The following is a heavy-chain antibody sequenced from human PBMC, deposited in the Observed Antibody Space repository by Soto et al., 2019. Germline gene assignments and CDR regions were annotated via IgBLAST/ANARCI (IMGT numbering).Heavy chain of an antibody. D-gene: IGHD3-10*01. J-gene: IGHJ6*02. CDR2: ISGSGGST. V-gene: IGHV3-23*01. CDR3: ATYGSGSYFYYYGMDV. Sequence: GGSLRLSCAASGFTFSSYAMSWVRQAPGKGLEWVSAISGSGGSTYYADSVKGRFTISRDNSKNTLYLQMNSLRAEDTAVYYCATYGSGSYFYYYGMDVWGQGTTVTVSS. CDR1: GFTFSSYA.